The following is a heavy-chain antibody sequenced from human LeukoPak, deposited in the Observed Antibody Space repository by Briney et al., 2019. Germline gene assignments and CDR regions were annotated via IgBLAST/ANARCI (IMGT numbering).Heavy chain of an antibody. Sequence: SETLSLTCAVYGGSFSGYYWSWIRQPPGKGLEWIGEINHSGSTNYNPSLKSRVTISVDTSKNQFSLKLSSVTAADTAVYCCARLSVGIAVAGTDYWGQGTLVTVSS. V-gene: IGHV4-34*01. D-gene: IGHD6-19*01. J-gene: IGHJ4*02. CDR3: ARLSVGIAVAGTDY. CDR1: GGSFSGYY. CDR2: INHSGST.